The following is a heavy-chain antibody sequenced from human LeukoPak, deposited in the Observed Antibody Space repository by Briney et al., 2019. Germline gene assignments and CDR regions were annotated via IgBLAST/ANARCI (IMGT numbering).Heavy chain of an antibody. D-gene: IGHD2-2*01. Sequence: GGSLRLSCAASGFTFSSHAMTWFRQGPGKGLEWVSSIYGGGDSTFYADSVKGRFTISRDNSKYTLDLQMNSLRVEDSGMYYCAKDRTVVPLAYWYFDLWGRGALVTVSS. CDR3: AKDRTVVPLAYWYFDL. CDR1: GFTFSSHA. V-gene: IGHV3-23*01. CDR2: IYGGGDST. J-gene: IGHJ2*01.